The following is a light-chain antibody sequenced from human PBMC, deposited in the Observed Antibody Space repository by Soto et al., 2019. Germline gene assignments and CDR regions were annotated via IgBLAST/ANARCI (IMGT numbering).Light chain of an antibody. Sequence: IRLTQSPSSLSASVGDRVTITCRASQGISSYLAWYQQKPGKAPKLLIYAASTLQSGVPSRFSGSGSGTDFTLTISSLQPEDFATYYCQQLDSYPLTFGGGTTVEIK. CDR2: AAS. CDR1: QGISSY. V-gene: IGKV1-9*01. CDR3: QQLDSYPLT. J-gene: IGKJ4*01.